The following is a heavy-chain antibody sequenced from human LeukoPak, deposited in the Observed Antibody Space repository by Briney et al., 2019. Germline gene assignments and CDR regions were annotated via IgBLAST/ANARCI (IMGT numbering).Heavy chain of an antibody. CDR1: GFRFDDSA. CDR2: ISGDGDNT. V-gene: IGHV3-43*02. D-gene: IGHD3-10*02. Sequence: GGSLRLSCEASGFRFDDSAMHWVRQPPGKGLECVSLISGDGDNTFYTDSVRVRFTISRDNSKNSLYLQMDSLRPEYTALYYCAAYVNLDYWGQGTLVTASS. J-gene: IGHJ4*02. CDR3: AAYVNLDY.